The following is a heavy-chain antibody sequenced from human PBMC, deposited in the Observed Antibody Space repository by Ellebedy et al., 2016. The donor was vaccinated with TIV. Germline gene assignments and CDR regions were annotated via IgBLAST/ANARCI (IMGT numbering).Heavy chain of an antibody. CDR2: ITSAGDT. D-gene: IGHD5-24*01. CDR3: ARATSGFDY. J-gene: IGHJ4*02. CDR1: GFTFSSHD. Sequence: GESLKIPCAASGFTFSSHDMHWVRQPTGKGLEWVSGITSAGDTYYLSSVKGRFIISRDSAKNSLYLQMNSLRAEDTAVYYCARATSGFDYWGQGALATVSS. V-gene: IGHV3-13*01.